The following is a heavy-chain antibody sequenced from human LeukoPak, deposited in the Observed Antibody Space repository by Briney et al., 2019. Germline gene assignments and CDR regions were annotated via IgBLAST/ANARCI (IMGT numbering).Heavy chain of an antibody. D-gene: IGHD3-22*01. CDR2: ISGSGPST. Sequence: GGSLRLSCAASGFTFQNYAMSWVRQAPGKGLEWASSISGSGPSTDYADSVKGRFTISRDKSKNTLYLQMNSLRAEDTAEYYCARLPTFYYDSSHYHYDYWGQGTLVTVSS. V-gene: IGHV3-23*01. CDR3: ARLPTFYYDSSHYHYDY. CDR1: GFTFQNYA. J-gene: IGHJ4*02.